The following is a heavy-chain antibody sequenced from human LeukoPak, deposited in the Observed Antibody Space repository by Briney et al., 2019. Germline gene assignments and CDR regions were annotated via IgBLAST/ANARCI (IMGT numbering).Heavy chain of an antibody. J-gene: IGHJ6*02. CDR3: ARGVSSGWYIYYGMDV. D-gene: IGHD6-19*01. CDR1: GGSFCGYY. V-gene: IGHV4-34*01. Sequence: SETLSLTCAVYGGSFCGYYWSWIRPPPGKGLEWIGEINHSGSTNYNPSLKSRVAIQVDTSKNQFSLKLSSVTAADTAVYYCARGVSSGWYIYYGMDVWGQGTTVTVSS. CDR2: INHSGST.